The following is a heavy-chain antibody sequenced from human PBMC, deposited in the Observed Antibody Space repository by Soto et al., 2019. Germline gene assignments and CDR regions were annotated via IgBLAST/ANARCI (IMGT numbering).Heavy chain of an antibody. CDR2: ISCDDVK. Sequence: QITLKESGPTLVKPTQTLTLTCTFSGFSLSTSGVGVGWIRQPPGKALEWLALISCDDVKRYSPSLKNMLTHTKDTTKNHVALTMSNMYPVNTPAYSGAHLKLGTNSDYCGQGTLVTVSS. CDR3: AHLKLGTNSDY. J-gene: IGHJ4*02. V-gene: IGHV2-5*02. D-gene: IGHD7-27*01. CDR1: GFSLSTSGVG.